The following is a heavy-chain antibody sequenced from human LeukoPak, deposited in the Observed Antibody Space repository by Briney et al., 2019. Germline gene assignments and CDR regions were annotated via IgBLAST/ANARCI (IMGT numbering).Heavy chain of an antibody. CDR1: GGTFSSYA. CDR2: IIPIFGTA. J-gene: IGHJ6*02. V-gene: IGHV1-69*13. Sequence: SVKVSCTASGGTFSSYAISWVRQAPGQGLEWMGGIIPIFGTANYAQKFQGRVTVTADESTSTAYMELSSLRSEDTAVYYCARDHGDSSGYTPSAYYYYGMDVWGQGTTVTVSS. D-gene: IGHD3-22*01. CDR3: ARDHGDSSGYTPSAYYYYGMDV.